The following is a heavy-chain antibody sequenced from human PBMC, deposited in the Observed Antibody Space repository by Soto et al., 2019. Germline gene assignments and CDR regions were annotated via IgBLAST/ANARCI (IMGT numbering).Heavy chain of an antibody. J-gene: IGHJ4*02. CDR1: GFSLSTSGVG. D-gene: IGHD3-10*01. V-gene: IGHV2-5*01. Sequence: QITLKESGPTLVKPTQTLTLTCTFSGFSLSTSGVGVGWIRQPPGKALEWLALIYWNDDKRYSPSLKSRLTITKDTSKNQVVLTMTNMDPVDTATDYCAHTDGSGSYYSSYYFDYWGQGTLVTVSS. CDR3: AHTDGSGSYYSSYYFDY. CDR2: IYWNDDK.